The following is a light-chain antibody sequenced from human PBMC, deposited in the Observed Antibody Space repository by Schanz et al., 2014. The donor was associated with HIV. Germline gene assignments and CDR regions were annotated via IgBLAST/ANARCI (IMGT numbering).Light chain of an antibody. J-gene: IGLJ3*02. CDR1: SSNIGSNY. CDR2: RNN. Sequence: QSVLTQPPSASGIPGQRVTISCSGSSSNIGSNYVYWYQQLPGTAPKLLIYRNNQRPSGVPDRFSGSKSGTSASLAISGLQSEDEADYYCSSYTSSSTWVFGGGTKLTVL. V-gene: IGLV1-47*01. CDR3: SSYTSSSTWV.